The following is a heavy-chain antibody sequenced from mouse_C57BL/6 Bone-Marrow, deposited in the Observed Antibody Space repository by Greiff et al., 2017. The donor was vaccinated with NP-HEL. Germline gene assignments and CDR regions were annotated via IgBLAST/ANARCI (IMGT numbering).Heavy chain of an antibody. J-gene: IGHJ3*01. CDR1: GYTFTSYX. V-gene: IGHV1-50*01. Sequence: QVQLQQPGAELVKPGASVKLSCKASGYTFTSYXMQWVKQRPGQGLEWIGEIDPSDSYTNYNQKFKGKATLTVDTSSSTAYMQLSSLTSEDSAVYYCAGLAYWGQGTLVTVSA. CDR2: IDPSDSYT. CDR3: AGLAY.